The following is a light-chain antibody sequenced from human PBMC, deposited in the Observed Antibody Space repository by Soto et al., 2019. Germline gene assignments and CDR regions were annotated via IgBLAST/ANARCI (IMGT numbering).Light chain of an antibody. CDR3: QQYGRSRT. CDR2: GAS. CDR1: QSISSTY. J-gene: IGKJ1*01. V-gene: IGKV3-20*01. Sequence: EIVLTQSPGTLSLSPGERATLSCRASQSISSTYLAWYRQKPGQAPRLLIFGASSRATGIPDRFSGSGSGTDFTLTISRLEPEDFAVYYCQQYGRSRTFGQGTKVEIK.